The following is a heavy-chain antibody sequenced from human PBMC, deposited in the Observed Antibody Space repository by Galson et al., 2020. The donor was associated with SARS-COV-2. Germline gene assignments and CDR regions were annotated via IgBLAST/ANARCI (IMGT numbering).Heavy chain of an antibody. CDR3: AKGRDVAVAGTGKLFDY. J-gene: IGHJ4*02. V-gene: IGHV3-23*01. CDR1: GFTFNNFA. Sequence: GGSLRLSCAASGFTFNNFAMTWVRQAPGKGLEWVSSISGSGGNPYYADFVKGRFAISRDNSKDTLYLQIHSLRTEDTAVYYCAKGRDVAVAGTGKLFDYWGQGTLVSVSS. D-gene: IGHD6-19*01. CDR2: ISGSGGNP.